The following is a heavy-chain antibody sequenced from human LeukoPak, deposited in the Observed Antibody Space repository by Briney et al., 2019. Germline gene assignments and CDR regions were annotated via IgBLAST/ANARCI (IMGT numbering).Heavy chain of an antibody. V-gene: IGHV4-31*03. CDR3: ARGNIVATGDFDY. CDR2: IYYSGST. Sequence: SETLSLTCTVSGGSISSGGYYWSWIRQHPGKGLEWIGYIYYSGSTYYNPSLKSRVTISVDTSKNQFSLKLSSVTAADTAVYYCARGNIVATGDFDYWGQGTLVTVSS. CDR1: GGSISSGGYY. D-gene: IGHD5-12*01. J-gene: IGHJ4*02.